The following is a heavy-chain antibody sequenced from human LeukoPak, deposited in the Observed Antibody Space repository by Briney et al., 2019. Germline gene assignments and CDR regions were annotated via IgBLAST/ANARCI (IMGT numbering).Heavy chain of an antibody. V-gene: IGHV4-31*03. Sequence: SETLSLTCTVSGGSIGIGGYYWSWIRQHPGKGLEWIGYIYYNGNTYYNPSLKSRLTISGDMSENQLSLKLTSVTAADTAVYFCVRNFDSYNAFDIWGQGTMVTVSS. CDR3: VRNFDSYNAFDI. J-gene: IGHJ3*02. CDR1: GGSIGIGGYY. CDR2: IYYNGNT. D-gene: IGHD3-10*01.